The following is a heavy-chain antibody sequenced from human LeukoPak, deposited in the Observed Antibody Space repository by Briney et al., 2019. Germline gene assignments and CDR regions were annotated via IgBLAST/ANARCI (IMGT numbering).Heavy chain of an antibody. V-gene: IGHV4-30-4*08. CDR2: IYYSGST. D-gene: IGHD3-16*02. J-gene: IGHJ4*02. CDR3: AREGDGGISAHYFDY. CDR1: GGSISSVDYY. Sequence: SQTLSLTCTVSGGSISSVDYYWSWIRQPPGKGLEWIGYIYYSGSTYYNPSLKSRVTISVDTSKNQFSLKLSSVTAADTAVYYCAREGDGGISAHYFDYWGQGTLVTVSS.